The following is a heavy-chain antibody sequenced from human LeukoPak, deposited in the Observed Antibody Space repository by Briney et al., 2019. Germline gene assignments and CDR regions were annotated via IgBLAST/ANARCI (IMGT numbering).Heavy chain of an antibody. CDR1: GYTFTSYG. Sequence: ASVKVSCTASGYTFTSYGITWVRQAPGQGLEWLGWISAYNGHTNYAQRVQGRVTITTDTSTSTAYMELRSLRSDDSAVYYCARTEYCISTSCYFPDYWRQGTLVTVSS. V-gene: IGHV1-18*01. CDR2: ISAYNGHT. D-gene: IGHD2-2*01. CDR3: ARTEYCISTSCYFPDY. J-gene: IGHJ4*02.